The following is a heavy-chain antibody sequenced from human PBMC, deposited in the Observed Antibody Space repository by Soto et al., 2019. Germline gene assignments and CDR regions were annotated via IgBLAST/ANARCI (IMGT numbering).Heavy chain of an antibody. V-gene: IGHV3-23*01. CDR2: VSGTGGSA. CDR1: GFTFSSYA. CDR3: ARGSAYSDYDLEY. J-gene: IGHJ4*02. Sequence: EVQLLESGGGLVRPGGSLRLSCAASGFTFSSYAMTWVRQAPGKGLEWVSGVSGTGGSAYYADSVKGRFTISRDKSTNTLYVHMNSLRAEDTAVHYCARGSAYSDYDLEYSGQGTLVTVSS. D-gene: IGHD4-17*01.